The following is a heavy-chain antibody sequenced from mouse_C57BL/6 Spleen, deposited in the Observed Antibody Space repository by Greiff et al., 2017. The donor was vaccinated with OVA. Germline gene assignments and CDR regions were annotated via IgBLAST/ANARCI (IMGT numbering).Heavy chain of an antibody. V-gene: IGHV1-64*01. Sequence: VQLQQPGAELVKPGASVKLSCKASGYTFTSYWMHWVKQRPGQGLEWIGMIHPNSGSTNYNEKFKSKATLTVDKSSSTAYMQLSSLTSEDSAVYYCARLGGYDWDYFDYWGQGTTLTVSS. CDR2: IHPNSGST. D-gene: IGHD2-2*01. CDR3: ARLGGYDWDYFDY. CDR1: GYTFTSYW. J-gene: IGHJ2*01.